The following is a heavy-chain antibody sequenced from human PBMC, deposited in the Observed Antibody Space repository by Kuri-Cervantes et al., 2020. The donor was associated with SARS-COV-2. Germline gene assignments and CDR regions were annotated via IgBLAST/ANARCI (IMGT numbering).Heavy chain of an antibody. D-gene: IGHD2/OR15-2a*01. V-gene: IGHV4-34*01. CDR1: GESFSGYY. CDR2: INHSGST. CDR3: VRDLRIWGFDP. Sequence: GSLRLSCAFYGESFSGYYWSWIRQPPGKGLEWIGEINHSGSTNYNPSLKSRVTISVDTSRNQFSLKLRSVTAADTAVYYCVRDLRIWGFDPWGQGTLVTVSS. J-gene: IGHJ5*02.